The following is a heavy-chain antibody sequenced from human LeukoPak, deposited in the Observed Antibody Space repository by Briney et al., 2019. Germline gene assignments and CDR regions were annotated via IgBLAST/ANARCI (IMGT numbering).Heavy chain of an antibody. V-gene: IGHV3-21*01. D-gene: IGHD5-18*01. CDR3: ARGESALGHSYGYADY. CDR2: ISSSSSYI. CDR1: GFTFSSYS. J-gene: IGHJ4*02. Sequence: PGGSLRLSCAASGFTFSSYSMNWVRQAPGKGLEWVSSISSSSSYIYYADSVKGRFTISRDNAKNSLYLQMNSLRAEDTAVYYCARGESALGHSYGYADYWGQGTPVTVSS.